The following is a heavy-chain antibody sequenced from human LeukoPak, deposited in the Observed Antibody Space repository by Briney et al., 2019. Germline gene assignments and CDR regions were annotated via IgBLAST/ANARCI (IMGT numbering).Heavy chain of an antibody. V-gene: IGHV3-21*01. CDR2: ISSSSSYI. D-gene: IGHD5-24*01. CDR3: ARVKEMATIAIDY. CDR1: GFTFSSYS. Sequence: GGSLRLSCAASGFTFSSYSMTWVRQAPGKGLEWVSSISSSSSYIYYADSVKGRFTISRDNAKNSLYLQMNSLRAEDTAVYYCARVKEMATIAIDYWGQGTLVTVSS. J-gene: IGHJ4*02.